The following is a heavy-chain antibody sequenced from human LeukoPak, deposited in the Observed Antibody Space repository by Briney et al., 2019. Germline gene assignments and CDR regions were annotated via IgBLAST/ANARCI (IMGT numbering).Heavy chain of an antibody. V-gene: IGHV4-39*01. CDR3: ASDDPLRAFDI. CDR2: IYYSGSI. D-gene: IGHD3-10*01. J-gene: IGHJ3*02. Sequence: PSETLSLTCTVSGGSISSSSYYWGWIRQPPGKGLEWIESIYYSGSIYYNPSLKSRVTISVDTSKNQFSLKLSSVTAADTAVYYCASDDPLRAFDIWGQGTMVTVSS. CDR1: GGSISSSSYY.